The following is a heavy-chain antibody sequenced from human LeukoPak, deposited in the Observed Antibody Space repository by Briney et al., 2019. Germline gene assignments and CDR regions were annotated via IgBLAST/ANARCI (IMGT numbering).Heavy chain of an antibody. CDR1: GFTFRNYA. D-gene: IGHD2-2*01. Sequence: GGSLRLSCAASGFTFRNYALSWVRQAPGKGLEWVSAIGGSGDTTYYADSVKGRFTISRDNSKNTLYLQMNSLRPDDTAVYYCAKVGVRGCSCSTCFIYWGQGTLVTVSS. CDR2: IGGSGDTT. J-gene: IGHJ4*02. V-gene: IGHV3-23*01. CDR3: AKVGVRGCSCSTCFIY.